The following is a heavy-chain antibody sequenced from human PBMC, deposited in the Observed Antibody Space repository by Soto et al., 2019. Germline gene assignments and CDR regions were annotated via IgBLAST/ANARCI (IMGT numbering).Heavy chain of an antibody. Sequence: QVQLVESGGGVVQLGRSLRLSCGASKFAFRTYSMHWVRQAPGKGLERVAVITYDGKQEHYADSVKGRFTISRDNSAKTLYLQMSSLRPEDTAVYYCAREDREGSYYFLDVWGKGTTVTVSS. J-gene: IGHJ6*03. CDR1: KFAFRTYS. V-gene: IGHV3-30*03. D-gene: IGHD3-10*01. CDR3: AREDREGSYYFLDV. CDR2: ITYDGKQE.